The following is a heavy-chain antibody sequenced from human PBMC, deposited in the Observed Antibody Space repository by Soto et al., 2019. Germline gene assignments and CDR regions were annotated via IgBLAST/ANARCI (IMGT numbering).Heavy chain of an antibody. V-gene: IGHV3-48*03. CDR2: INGGGTSI. D-gene: IGHD4-17*01. CDR1: GFTVTNYE. Sequence: EVQLVEAGGGLVQPGGSLRLSCAASGFTVTNYEMSWVRQAPGKGLEWVSYINGGGTSIKYADSVKGRFTMSGDNARNSLYLQMNSLRDEHTAVYYCARENYGDAFDFWGQGTLVTVSS. J-gene: IGHJ4*02. CDR3: ARENYGDAFDF.